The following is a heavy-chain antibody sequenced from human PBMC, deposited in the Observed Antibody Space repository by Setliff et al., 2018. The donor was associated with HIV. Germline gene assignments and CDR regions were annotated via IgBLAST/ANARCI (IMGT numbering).Heavy chain of an antibody. CDR2: IRLDGSDK. Sequence: GGSLRLSCAASGFTFRNYGMHWVRQAPGKGLEWVAFIRLDGSDKFYADSVKGRFTISRDNSKNTLFLQMNSLRSEDTAVYYCAKEDQRVTSVDYWGQGAPVTVSS. D-gene: IGHD2-2*01. CDR3: AKEDQRVTSVDY. J-gene: IGHJ4*02. V-gene: IGHV3-30*02. CDR1: GFTFRNYG.